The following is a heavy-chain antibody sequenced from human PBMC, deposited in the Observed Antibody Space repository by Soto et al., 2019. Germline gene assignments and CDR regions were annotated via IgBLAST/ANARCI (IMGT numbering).Heavy chain of an antibody. CDR3: ARQGGEYNTMSDY. J-gene: IGHJ4*02. CDR1: GYTFSKYW. Sequence: PVESLKISCKGSGYTFSKYWIGWLRQTPGKVLEWIGMIYPGDSDARYSPSFEGQVTFSVDKSINTAYLQWNSLKASDTAMYYCARQGGEYNTMSDYWGQGTLVPYPQ. V-gene: IGHV5-51*01. D-gene: IGHD3-10*01. CDR2: IYPGDSDA.